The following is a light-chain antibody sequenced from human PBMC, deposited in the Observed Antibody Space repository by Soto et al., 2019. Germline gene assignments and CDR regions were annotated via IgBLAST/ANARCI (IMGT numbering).Light chain of an antibody. CDR3: SSYRSSGTLV. J-gene: IGLJ1*01. CDR2: EVS. V-gene: IGLV2-14*01. CDR1: SSDVGGYNY. Sequence: QAVVTQPASVSGSPGQSITISCTGTSSDVGGYNYVSWYQQHPGKAPKVMIYEVSNRPSGVSNRFSGSKSGNTASLTISGLQAEDEADYYCSSYRSSGTLVFGTGTKVTVL.